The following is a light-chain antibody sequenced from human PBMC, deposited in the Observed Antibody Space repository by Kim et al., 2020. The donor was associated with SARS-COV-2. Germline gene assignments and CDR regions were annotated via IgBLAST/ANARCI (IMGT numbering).Light chain of an antibody. CDR2: VVI. V-gene: IGLV2-14*03. J-gene: IGLJ2*01. Sequence: SITSSCTGTSSDIGGYCYVSWYQQYPGKAPKLVISVVISRPSGVPDRFSGSRSGNTASLTISGLQAEDEAHYYCSAYRGGTTASLIFGGGTQLTVL. CDR1: SSDIGGYCY. CDR3: SAYRGGTTASLI.